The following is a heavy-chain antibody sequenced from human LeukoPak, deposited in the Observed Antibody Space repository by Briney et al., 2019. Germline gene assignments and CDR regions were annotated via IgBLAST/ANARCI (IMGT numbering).Heavy chain of an antibody. CDR3: TRAFCTSSICYLGAFDI. CDR1: GFTFSIYW. J-gene: IGHJ3*02. Sequence: PGGSLRLSCAASGFTFSIYWMSWVRQAPGKGLEWVGFIRSKAYGGATEYAASVKGRFTISRDDSKSIAYLQMNGLKTEDTGVYLCTRAFCTSSICYLGAFDIWGQGTMVTVSS. D-gene: IGHD2-2*01. CDR2: IRSKAYGGAT. V-gene: IGHV3-49*04.